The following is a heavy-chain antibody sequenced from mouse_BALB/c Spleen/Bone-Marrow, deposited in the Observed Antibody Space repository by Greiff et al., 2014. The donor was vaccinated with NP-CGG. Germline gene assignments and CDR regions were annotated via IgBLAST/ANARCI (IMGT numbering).Heavy chain of an antibody. CDR1: GFTFSSYA. Sequence: EVKLMESGGGLVKPGGSLKLSCAASGFTFSSYAMSWVRQTPEKRQEWVASISSGGSTYYPDSVKGRFTISRDNARNILYLQMSSVRSEDTAMYYCAREMVTGFAYWGQGTLVTVSA. J-gene: IGHJ3*01. CDR3: AREMVTGFAY. CDR2: ISSGGST. D-gene: IGHD2-2*01. V-gene: IGHV5-6-5*01.